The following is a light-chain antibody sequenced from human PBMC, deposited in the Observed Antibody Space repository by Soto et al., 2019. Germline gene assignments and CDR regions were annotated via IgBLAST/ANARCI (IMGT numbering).Light chain of an antibody. J-gene: IGLJ1*01. CDR3: QSYDSSLSVYV. V-gene: IGLV1-40*01. Sequence: QSVLTQPPSVSGAPGQRVTISCTGSSSNIGAGYDVHWYQQLPGTAPKLLIYGNSNRPSGVPDRFSGSKSGTSASLAITGLQAEDDADYCCQSYDSSLSVYVFGTGTKLTVL. CDR1: SSNIGAGYD. CDR2: GNS.